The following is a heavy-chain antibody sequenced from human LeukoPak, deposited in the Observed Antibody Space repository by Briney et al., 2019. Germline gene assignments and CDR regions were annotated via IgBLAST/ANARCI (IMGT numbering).Heavy chain of an antibody. J-gene: IGHJ6*02. CDR2: ISYDGSNK. CDR3: ARDKGYCSGGSCYSEYYYYGMDV. CDR1: GFTFSSYG. Sequence: GGSLRLSCAASGFTFSSYGMHWVRQAPGKGLEWVAVISYDGSNKYYADSVKGRFTISRDNSKNTLYLQMNSLRAEDTAVYYCARDKGYCSGGSCYSEYYYYGMDVWGQGTTVTVSS. V-gene: IGHV3-30*03. D-gene: IGHD2-15*01.